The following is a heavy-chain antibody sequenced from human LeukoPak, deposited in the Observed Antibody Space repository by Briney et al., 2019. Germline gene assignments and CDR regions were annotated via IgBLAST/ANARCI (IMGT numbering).Heavy chain of an antibody. J-gene: IGHJ6*03. CDR3: ARDRLYCSSTSCYYYYMDV. CDR2: ISSGSTI. CDR1: AFTFSSYE. D-gene: IGHD2-2*01. V-gene: IGHV3-48*03. Sequence: GWSLRLSCAASAFTFSSYEMNWVRQAPGKGLEWVSYISSGSTIYYADSVKGRFTISRDNAKNSLYLQMNSLRAEDTALYYCARDRLYCSSTSCYYYYMDVWGKGTTVTVSS.